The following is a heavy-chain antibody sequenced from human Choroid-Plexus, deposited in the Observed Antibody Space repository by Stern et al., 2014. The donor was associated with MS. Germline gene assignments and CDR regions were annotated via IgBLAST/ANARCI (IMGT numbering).Heavy chain of an antibody. CDR3: AKDRQDLTYLFDH. CDR1: GFTFGSCA. J-gene: IGHJ5*02. Sequence: VQLVESGGGMVQPGRPLRLSCVASGFTFGSCAMHWVRQAPGKGLEWVAGVSYDGSNKYYVDSVKGRFTISRDNSQNTLYMQMSSLRPEDTAVYYCAKDRQDLTYLFDHWGQGSLVTVSS. V-gene: IGHV3-30*18. D-gene: IGHD2-2*01. CDR2: VSYDGSNK.